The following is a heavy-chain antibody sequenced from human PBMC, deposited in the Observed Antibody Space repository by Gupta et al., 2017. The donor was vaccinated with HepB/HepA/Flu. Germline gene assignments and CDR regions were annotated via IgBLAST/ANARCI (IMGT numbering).Heavy chain of an antibody. Sequence: QVQLVESGGGVVQPGRSLRLSCAASGFTFSSYAMHWVRQAPGKGLEWVAVISYDGSNKYYADAGKGRVTISRENAKNTLYMQMKRLRAEETAVYYCARDRRQWRLSVGFDDGGQGTLVTVSS. CDR3: ARDRRQWRLSVGFDD. J-gene: IGHJ4*02. CDR1: GFTFSSYA. CDR2: ISYDGSNK. D-gene: IGHD6-19*01. V-gene: IGHV3-30-3*01.